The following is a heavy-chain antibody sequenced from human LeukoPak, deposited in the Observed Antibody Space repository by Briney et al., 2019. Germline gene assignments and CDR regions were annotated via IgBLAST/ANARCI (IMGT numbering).Heavy chain of an antibody. CDR3: VGDKIVGASVLDE. D-gene: IGHD1-26*01. CDR1: GFTFSTYG. CDR2: IKQDGSDI. J-gene: IGHJ4*02. V-gene: IGHV3-7*01. Sequence: GGSLRLSCAASGFTFSTYGMHWVRQTPGKGLEWVANIKQDGSDIFYVDSVKGRFTIFRDNAKNSLYLQMNSLGAGDTAVYYCVGDKIVGASVLDEWGQGILVTVSS.